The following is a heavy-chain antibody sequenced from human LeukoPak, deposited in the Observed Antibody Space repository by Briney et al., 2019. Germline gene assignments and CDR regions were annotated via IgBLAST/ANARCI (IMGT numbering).Heavy chain of an antibody. J-gene: IGHJ4*02. Sequence: GGSLRLSCAASGFTFSSYAMSWVRQAPGQGLEWVSAISGSGGSTYYADSVKGRFTISRDNSKNTLYLQMNSLRAKDTAVYYCAKELLAVAGTWVLNYWGQGTLVTVSS. CDR2: ISGSGGST. CDR3: AKELLAVAGTWVLNY. CDR1: GFTFSSYA. D-gene: IGHD6-19*01. V-gene: IGHV3-23*01.